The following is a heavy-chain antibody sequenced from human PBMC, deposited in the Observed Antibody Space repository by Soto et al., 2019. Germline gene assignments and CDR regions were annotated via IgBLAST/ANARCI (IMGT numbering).Heavy chain of an antibody. Sequence: EVQLVESGGGLVKPGGSLRLSCAASGFTFSSYSMNWVRQAPGKGLEWVSSISSSSSYIYYADSVKGRFTISRDNAKNSLYLQMNSLRAEDTAVYYCASEVEGESSGLDYWGQGTLVTVSS. V-gene: IGHV3-21*01. D-gene: IGHD3-22*01. CDR3: ASEVEGESSGLDY. J-gene: IGHJ4*02. CDR1: GFTFSSYS. CDR2: ISSSSSYI.